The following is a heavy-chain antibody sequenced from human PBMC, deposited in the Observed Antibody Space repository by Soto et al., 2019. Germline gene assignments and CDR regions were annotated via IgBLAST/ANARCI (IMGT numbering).Heavy chain of an antibody. CDR3: ARQTRAPES. CDR1: GFTFSSYW. CDR2: IKQDGSDN. J-gene: IGHJ4*02. Sequence: EVQLVESGGGLVQPGGSLRLSCAASGFTFSSYWMTWVRQAPGKGLECVANIKQDGSDNYYVDSVKGRFTISRDNAKNSLYLQMNSLRVEDTAVYYCARQTRAPESWGQGTLVTVSS. V-gene: IGHV3-7*03. D-gene: IGHD3-10*01.